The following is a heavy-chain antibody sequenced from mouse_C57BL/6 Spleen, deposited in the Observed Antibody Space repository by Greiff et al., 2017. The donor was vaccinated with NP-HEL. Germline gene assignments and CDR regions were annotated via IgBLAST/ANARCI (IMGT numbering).Heavy chain of an antibody. V-gene: IGHV1-80*01. Sequence: QVQLQQSGAELVKPGASVKISCKASGYAFSSYWMNWVKQRPGKGLEWIGQIYPGDGDTNYNGKFKGKATLTADKSSSTAYMQLSSLTSEDSAVYFCARGWDGGAWFAYWGQGTLVTVSA. D-gene: IGHD4-1*01. CDR2: IYPGDGDT. CDR3: ARGWDGGAWFAY. J-gene: IGHJ3*01. CDR1: GYAFSSYW.